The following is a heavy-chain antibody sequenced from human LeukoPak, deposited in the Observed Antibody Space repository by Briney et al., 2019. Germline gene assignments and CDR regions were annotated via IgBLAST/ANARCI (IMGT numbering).Heavy chain of an antibody. D-gene: IGHD3-22*01. CDR1: VGSIGRSSYY. V-gene: IGHV4-39*07. Sequence: PSETLSLTCTVSVGSIGRSSYYWGWIRQPPGKGLEWIGNIYYNGNTDYNPSLKSRVTILVDTSKNQFSLKLSSVTAADTAVYYCAGTLLYYYDSSGYYYDVSRHDYWGQGTLVTVSS. CDR2: IYYNGNT. CDR3: AGTLLYYYDSSGYYYDVSRHDY. J-gene: IGHJ4*02.